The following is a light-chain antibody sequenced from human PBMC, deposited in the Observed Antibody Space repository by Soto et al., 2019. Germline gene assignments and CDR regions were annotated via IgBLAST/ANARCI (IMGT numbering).Light chain of an antibody. CDR3: QQYNRDS. Sequence: TQMTQSPSTLPASVGDRATITCRASQSISNWLAWYQQKPGTAPKVLIYHDSNLQSGVPSRFSVSGYGTEFTLTISSLQPDDYATYFCQQYNRDSFGQGTKVYIK. CDR2: HDS. CDR1: QSISNW. V-gene: IGKV1-5*01. J-gene: IGKJ1*01.